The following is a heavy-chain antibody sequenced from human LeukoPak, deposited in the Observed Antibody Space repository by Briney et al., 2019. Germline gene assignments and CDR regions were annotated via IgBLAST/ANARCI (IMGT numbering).Heavy chain of an antibody. CDR2: IYYSGST. CDR1: GGSISSGDYY. J-gene: IGHJ4*02. D-gene: IGHD3-10*01. CDR3: ARVDYYGSGNYFDY. V-gene: IGHV4-31*03. Sequence: SQTQSLTCTVSGGSISSGDYYWSWIRQHPGKGLEWIGYIYYSGSTYYNPSLESRVTISVDTSKNQFSLKLSSVTAADTAVYYCARVDYYGSGNYFDYWGQGTLVTVSS.